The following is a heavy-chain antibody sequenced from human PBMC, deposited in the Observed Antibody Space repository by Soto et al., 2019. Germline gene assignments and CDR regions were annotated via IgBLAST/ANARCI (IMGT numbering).Heavy chain of an antibody. CDR1: GGSISSGDYY. Sequence: LSLTCTVSGGSISSGDYYWSWIRQPPGKGLEWIGYIYSSGITYDNPSLKSRVTISIDTSKNQFSLKLSSVTAADTAVYYCARGTTMVRAIDYWGQGTLVTVSS. V-gene: IGHV4-30-4*01. D-gene: IGHD3-10*01. J-gene: IGHJ4*02. CDR2: IYSSGIT. CDR3: ARGTTMVRAIDY.